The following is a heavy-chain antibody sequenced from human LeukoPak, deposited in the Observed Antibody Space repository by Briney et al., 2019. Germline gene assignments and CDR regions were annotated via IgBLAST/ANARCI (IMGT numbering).Heavy chain of an antibody. CDR2: ISSSSSYI. D-gene: IGHD2-15*01. CDR1: GFTFSSYS. Sequence: GGSLRLSCAASGFTFSSYSMNWVRQAPGKGLEWVSSISSSSSYIYYADSVKGRFTISRDNAKNSLYLQMNSLRAEDTGVYYCAPAVGISTWYLDYWGQGTLVAVSS. J-gene: IGHJ4*02. V-gene: IGHV3-21*03. CDR3: APAVGISTWYLDY.